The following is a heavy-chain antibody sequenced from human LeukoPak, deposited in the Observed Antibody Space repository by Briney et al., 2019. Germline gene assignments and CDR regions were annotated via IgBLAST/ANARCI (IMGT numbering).Heavy chain of an antibody. CDR3: AKVPEVYYYYGMDV. CDR2: ISGSGGST. CDR1: GFTFSSYA. V-gene: IGHV3-23*01. Sequence: GGSLRLSCAASGFTFSSYAMSWVRQAPGKGLEWVSAISGSGGSTYYADSVKGRFTISRDNSKNTLYLQMNSLRAEDTAVYYCAKVPEVYYYYGMDVWGQGTTVTVSS. J-gene: IGHJ6*02.